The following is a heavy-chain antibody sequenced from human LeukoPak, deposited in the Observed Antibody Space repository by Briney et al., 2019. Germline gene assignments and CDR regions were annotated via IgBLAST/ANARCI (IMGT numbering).Heavy chain of an antibody. Sequence: GGSLRLSCAASGFTFNNYWIHWVRQAPGKGLVWVSRVNPGGSIANFADSVKGRFTISRDNAKNSLYLQMNSLRAEDTAVYYCARDQGFEAAHDYWGQGTLVTVSS. CDR3: ARDQGFEAAHDY. CDR1: GFTFNNYW. V-gene: IGHV3-74*01. J-gene: IGHJ4*02. CDR2: VNPGGSIA. D-gene: IGHD2-15*01.